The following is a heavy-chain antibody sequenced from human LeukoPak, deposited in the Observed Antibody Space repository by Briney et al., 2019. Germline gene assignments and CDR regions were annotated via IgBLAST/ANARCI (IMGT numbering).Heavy chain of an antibody. CDR2: IYYSGST. Sequence: SETLSLTCAGYGGSFSGYYWSWIRQPPGKGLEWIGYIYYSGSTNYNPSLKSRVTISVDTSKNQFSLKLSSVTAADTAVYYCARAPGGDDGLYYFDYWGQGTLVTVSS. V-gene: IGHV4-59*01. CDR1: GGSFSGYY. J-gene: IGHJ4*02. D-gene: IGHD2-21*02. CDR3: ARAPGGDDGLYYFDY.